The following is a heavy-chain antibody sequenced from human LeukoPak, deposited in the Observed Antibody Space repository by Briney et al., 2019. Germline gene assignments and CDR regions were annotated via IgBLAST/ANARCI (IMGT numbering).Heavy chain of an antibody. V-gene: IGHV3-7*03. D-gene: IGHD6-19*01. Sequence: GGSLRLSCTASGFTFSSHWMDWVRQAPGKGLEWVANIKQDGSEKYYVDSVKGRFTISRDNAKNSLYLQMNSLRAEDTAVYYCARDRDWYSFDSWGQGTLVTVSS. CDR1: GFTFSSHW. J-gene: IGHJ4*02. CDR3: ARDRDWYSFDS. CDR2: IKQDGSEK.